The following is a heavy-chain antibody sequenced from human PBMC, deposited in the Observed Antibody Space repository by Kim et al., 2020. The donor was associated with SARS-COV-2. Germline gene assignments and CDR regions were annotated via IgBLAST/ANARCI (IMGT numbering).Heavy chain of an antibody. D-gene: IGHD3-16*01. Sequence: SETLSLTCTVSGGSINNYYWSWIRQPPGKGLEWIGYIYYSGSTNYNPSLKSRVTISVDTSKNQFSLKLSSVTAADTAVYYCARGISFWGVILNDYWGQGTLVTVSS. CDR2: IYYSGST. V-gene: IGHV4-59*01. CDR3: ARGISFWGVILNDY. CDR1: GGSINNYY. J-gene: IGHJ4*02.